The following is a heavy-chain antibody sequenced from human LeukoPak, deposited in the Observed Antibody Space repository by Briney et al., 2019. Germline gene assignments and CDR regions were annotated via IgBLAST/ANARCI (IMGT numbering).Heavy chain of an antibody. Sequence: GGSLRLSCAASGFTFSGYAMSWVRQAPGKGLEWVSGISAGGGSTYYADSVKGRFTISRDNSKNTLYLQMNSLRDEDTAVHYCAKGYSSNDYWGQGTLVTVSS. D-gene: IGHD6-13*01. J-gene: IGHJ4*02. CDR1: GFTFSGYA. CDR3: AKGYSSNDY. V-gene: IGHV3-23*01. CDR2: ISAGGGST.